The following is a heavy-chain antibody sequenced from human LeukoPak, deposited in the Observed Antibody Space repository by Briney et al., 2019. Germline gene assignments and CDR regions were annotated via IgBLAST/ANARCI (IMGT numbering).Heavy chain of an antibody. Sequence: SETLSLTCTVSGGSISSYYWSWIRQPPGKGLEWIGYIYTSGSTNYNPSLKSRVTISVDTSKNQFSLKLSSVTAADTAVYYCARVRQQLEVYYYMDVWGKGTTVTVSS. V-gene: IGHV4-4*09. CDR3: ARVRQQLEVYYYMDV. D-gene: IGHD6-13*01. J-gene: IGHJ6*03. CDR1: GGSISSYY. CDR2: IYTSGST.